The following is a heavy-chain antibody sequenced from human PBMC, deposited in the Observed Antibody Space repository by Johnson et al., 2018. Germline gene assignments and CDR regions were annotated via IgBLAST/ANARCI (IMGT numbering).Heavy chain of an antibody. V-gene: IGHV4-39*07. CDR3: ARDRFYDSSGYSFGYAFDI. D-gene: IGHD3-22*01. J-gene: IGHJ3*02. CDR1: GGSISSSSYY. Sequence: QVQLQESGPGLVKPSETXSLTCTVSGGSISSSSYYWGWIRQPPGKGLEWLGSIYYSGSTYYNPSLKSRVTISVDTSKNQFSLKLSSVTAADTAVYYCARDRFYDSSGYSFGYAFDIWGQGTMVTVSS. CDR2: IYYSGST.